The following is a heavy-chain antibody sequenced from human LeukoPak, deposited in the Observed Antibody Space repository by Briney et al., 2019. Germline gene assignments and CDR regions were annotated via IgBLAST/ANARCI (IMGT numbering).Heavy chain of an antibody. Sequence: SVKVSCKASGGTFSSYAISWVRQAPGQGLEWMGGIIPIFGTANYAQKFQGRVTITTDESTSTAYMELSSLRSEDTAVYYCARASYCYDSSGYYFNWFDPWGQGTLVIVSS. CDR1: GGTFSSYA. CDR2: IIPIFGTA. CDR3: ARASYCYDSSGYYFNWFDP. J-gene: IGHJ5*02. V-gene: IGHV1-69*05. D-gene: IGHD3-22*01.